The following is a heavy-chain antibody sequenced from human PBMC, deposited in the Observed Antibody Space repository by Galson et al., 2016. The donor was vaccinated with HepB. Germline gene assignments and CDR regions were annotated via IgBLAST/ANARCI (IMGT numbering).Heavy chain of an antibody. CDR2: INPNTGVP. J-gene: IGHJ6*02. CDR3: ARDLYSKKYSTSYGMDV. D-gene: IGHD6-6*01. CDR1: RYTFTDLY. V-gene: IGHV1-2*02. Sequence: CKASRYTFTDLYIHWVRLAPGQGLEWMGWINPNTGVPNYAQRFQGRVTMTRDTSIRTAYMELSRLRSDDTAVYYCARDLYSKKYSTSYGMDVWGQGTTVIVSS.